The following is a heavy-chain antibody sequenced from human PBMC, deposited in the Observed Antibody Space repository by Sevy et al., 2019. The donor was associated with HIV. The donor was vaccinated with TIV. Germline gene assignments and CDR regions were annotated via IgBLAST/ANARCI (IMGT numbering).Heavy chain of an antibody. CDR1: GFTFSSYE. V-gene: IGHV3-48*03. Sequence: GGSLRLSCAASGFTFSSYEMNWVRQAPGKGLEWVSYISSSGSLIYYADSVKGRFTISRDNAKNSLYLQMNSLRAEDTAVYYCAGGVVIATTFDYWGQGTLVTVSS. D-gene: IGHD2-21*01. CDR3: AGGVVIATTFDY. J-gene: IGHJ4*02. CDR2: ISSSGSLI.